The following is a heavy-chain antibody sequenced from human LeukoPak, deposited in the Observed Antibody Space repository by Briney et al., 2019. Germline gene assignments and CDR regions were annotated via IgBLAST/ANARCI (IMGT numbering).Heavy chain of an antibody. V-gene: IGHV4-59*08. CDR1: GGSISTYY. CDR2: IYYNGAT. D-gene: IGHD6-19*01. J-gene: IGHJ4*02. Sequence: SETLSLTCTVSGGSISTYYWSWIRQPPGKGLEWIGYIYYNGATDYNPSLKSRVTISVDTSKNEFSLKLSSVTAADTALYYCARRTVTNGWFRIDYWGQGSLVIVSS. CDR3: ARRTVTNGWFRIDY.